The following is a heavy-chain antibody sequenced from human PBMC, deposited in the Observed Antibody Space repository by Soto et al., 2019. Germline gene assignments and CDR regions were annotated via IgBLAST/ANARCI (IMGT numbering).Heavy chain of an antibody. CDR3: AKDWGIAVTFFPVYGMDV. Sequence: PGGSLRLSCAASGFTFSSYGMHWVRQAPGKGLKWVAFISYDGSNKYYTDSVKGRFTISRDNSKNTLYLQMNSLRAEDTAVYSCAKDWGIAVTFFPVYGMDVWGQGTTVTVSS. D-gene: IGHD6-19*01. CDR1: GFTFSSYG. J-gene: IGHJ6*02. CDR2: ISYDGSNK. V-gene: IGHV3-30*18.